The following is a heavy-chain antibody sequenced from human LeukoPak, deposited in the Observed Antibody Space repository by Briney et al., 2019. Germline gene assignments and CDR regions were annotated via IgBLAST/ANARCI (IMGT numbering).Heavy chain of an antibody. CDR2: ISNSGSTI. V-gene: IGHV3-48*03. J-gene: IGHJ6*03. CDR3: ARGAGSGADYYYYYYMDV. CDR1: GFTFSSYD. D-gene: IGHD1-26*01. Sequence: GGSLRLSCAASGFTFSSYDMNWVRQAPGKGLEWVSYISNSGSTIYYADSVKGRFTISRDNAKNSLYLQMNSLRAEDTAVYYCARGAGSGADYYYYYYMDVWGKGTTVTVSS.